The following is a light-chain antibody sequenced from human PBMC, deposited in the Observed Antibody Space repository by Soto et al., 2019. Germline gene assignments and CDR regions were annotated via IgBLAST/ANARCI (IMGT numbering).Light chain of an antibody. J-gene: IGKJ5*01. Sequence: EIVLTQSPATLSLSPGERATLSCRASQSVSSYLAWYQQKPGQAPRLLIYDASNRATGIPARFSGSGSGTDFTLTIGSLEPEDFAVYYCQQRSNWPRLTFGQGTRLEIK. V-gene: IGKV3-11*01. CDR3: QQRSNWPRLT. CDR1: QSVSSY. CDR2: DAS.